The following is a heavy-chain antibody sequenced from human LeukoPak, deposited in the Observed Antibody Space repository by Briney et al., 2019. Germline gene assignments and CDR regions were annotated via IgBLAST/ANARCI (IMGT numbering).Heavy chain of an antibody. Sequence: QTGGSLRLSCAASGFTFSSYAMSWVRQAPGKGLDWVSAISGSGGSTYYADSVKGRFTISRDNSKNTLYLQMNSLRAEDTAVYYCAKGTGTTPRGYYYYMDVWGKGTTVTVSS. CDR2: ISGSGGST. J-gene: IGHJ6*03. CDR1: GFTFSSYA. CDR3: AKGTGTTPRGYYYYMDV. V-gene: IGHV3-23*01. D-gene: IGHD1-7*01.